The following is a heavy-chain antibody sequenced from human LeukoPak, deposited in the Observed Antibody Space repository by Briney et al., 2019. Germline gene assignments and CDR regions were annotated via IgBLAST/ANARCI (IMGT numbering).Heavy chain of an antibody. J-gene: IGHJ5*02. CDR1: GYSISSGYY. Sequence: PSETLSLTCAVSGYSISSGYYWGWIRRPPGKGLEWIGSIYHSGSTYYNPSLKSRVTISVDTSKNQFSLKLSSVTAADTAVYYCAGNRYYGSGSYSQSNWFDPWGQGTLVTVSS. V-gene: IGHV4-38-2*01. CDR3: AGNRYYGSGSYSQSNWFDP. CDR2: IYHSGST. D-gene: IGHD3-10*01.